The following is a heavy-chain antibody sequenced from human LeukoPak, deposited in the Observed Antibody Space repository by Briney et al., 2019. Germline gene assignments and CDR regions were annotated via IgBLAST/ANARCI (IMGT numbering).Heavy chain of an antibody. CDR1: GFTFSSYS. V-gene: IGHV3-21*01. J-gene: IGHJ4*02. D-gene: IGHD1-26*01. CDR2: ISSSSSYI. Sequence: GGSLRLSCAASGFTFSSYSMNWVRQAPGKGLEWVSSISSSSSYIYYADSVKGRFTISRDNAKNSLYLQMNSLRAEDTAVYYCARGPDFSGSYYHHWGQGTLVTVSS. CDR3: ARGPDFSGSYYHH.